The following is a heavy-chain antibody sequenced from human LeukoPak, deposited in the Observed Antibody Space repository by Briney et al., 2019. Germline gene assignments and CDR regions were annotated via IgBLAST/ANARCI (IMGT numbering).Heavy chain of an antibody. CDR2: IYYSGST. Sequence: SETLSLTCTVSGGSISSYYWSWIRQPPGKGLEWIGYIYYSGSTNYNPSLKSRVTISVDTSKNQFSLKLSSVTAADTAVYYCARHFPYESGSSGNYYYGMDVRGQGTTVTVSS. CDR3: ARHFPYESGSSGNYYYGMDV. CDR1: GGSISSYY. J-gene: IGHJ6*02. D-gene: IGHD6-6*01. V-gene: IGHV4-59*08.